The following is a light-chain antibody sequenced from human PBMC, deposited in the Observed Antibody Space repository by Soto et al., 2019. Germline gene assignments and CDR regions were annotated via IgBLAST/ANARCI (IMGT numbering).Light chain of an antibody. CDR1: QSISSW. CDR2: KAS. V-gene: IGKV1-5*03. Sequence: DLQMTQSPSTLSASVGDRVTITCRASQSISSWLAWYQQKPGKAPKLLIYKASSLESGVPSRFSGMGSGTEFNLTISSLQPDDFATYYCQQYNSYPYTFGKGTKLRIK. J-gene: IGKJ2*01. CDR3: QQYNSYPYT.